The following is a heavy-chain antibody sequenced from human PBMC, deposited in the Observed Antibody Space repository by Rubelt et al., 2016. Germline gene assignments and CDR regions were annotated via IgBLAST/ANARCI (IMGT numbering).Heavy chain of an antibody. CDR2: INPNSGGP. Sequence: QVQLVQSGAEVKKPEASVKVSCKASGYTVTGYYMYWVRQAPGQGLEWMGWINPNSGGPNDGRKVHGRVTMTRDTSVSTAYMELSRLESVDTAVYYCARDICTDVDNGGQGTLVTVSS. D-gene: IGHD2-2*01. CDR1: GYTVTGYY. CDR3: ARDICTDVDN. V-gene: IGHV1-2*02. J-gene: IGHJ4*02.